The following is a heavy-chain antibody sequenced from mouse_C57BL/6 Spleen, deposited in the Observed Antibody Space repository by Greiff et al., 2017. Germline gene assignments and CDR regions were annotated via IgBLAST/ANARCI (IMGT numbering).Heavy chain of an antibody. Sequence: EVKLMESGGDLVKPGGSLKLSCAASGFTFSSYGMSWVSQTPDKRLEWVATISSGGSYTYYPDSVKGRFTISRDNAKNTLYLQMSSLKSEDTAMYSGASPQTAQSSYYFDYWGQGTTLTVSS. D-gene: IGHD3-2*02. V-gene: IGHV5-6*01. CDR2: ISSGGSYT. CDR3: ASPQTAQSSYYFDY. J-gene: IGHJ2*01. CDR1: GFTFSSYG.